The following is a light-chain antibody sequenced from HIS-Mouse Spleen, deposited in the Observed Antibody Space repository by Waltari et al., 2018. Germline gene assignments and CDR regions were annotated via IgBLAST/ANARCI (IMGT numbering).Light chain of an antibody. J-gene: IGLJ3*02. V-gene: IGLV1-47*01. CDR2: RNN. CDR1: SSNIGSNY. CDR3: AAWDDSLSGPWV. Sequence: QSVLTQPPSASGTPGQRVTISCSGSSSNIGSNYVYWYQQRPGTAPKLLIYRNNQRPSGVPDRFSGSKSGTSASLAISGVRSEDEADYYCAAWDDSLSGPWVFGGGTKLTVL.